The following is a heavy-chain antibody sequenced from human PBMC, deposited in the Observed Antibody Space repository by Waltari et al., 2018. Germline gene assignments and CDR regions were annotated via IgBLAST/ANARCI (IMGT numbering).Heavy chain of an antibody. J-gene: IGHJ4*02. Sequence: EVQLVESGGGLVQPGGSLRLSCTASGFTFSSYSMVWVRQAPGKGREWVATIKQDGREGYYVDSVKGRFTFSRDNAKNSLYLQMNSLRAEDTAVYYCARPYSRGWYINFDYWGQGTLVTVSS. CDR3: ARPYSRGWYINFDY. V-gene: IGHV3-7*01. D-gene: IGHD6-19*01. CDR1: GFTFSSYS. CDR2: IKQDGREG.